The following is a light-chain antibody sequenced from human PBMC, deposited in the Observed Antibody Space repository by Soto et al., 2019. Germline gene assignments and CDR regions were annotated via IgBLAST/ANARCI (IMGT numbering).Light chain of an antibody. J-gene: IGKJ3*01. V-gene: IGKV3-20*01. CDR3: QQYGSRFT. CDR1: QSVSSSY. Sequence: EIVLTQSPGTLSLSPGERATLSCRASQSVSSSYLAWYQQKPGQAPRLLIYGASSRATGIPDRFSGSASGTDFTLTISRLEPEDVAVYYCQQYGSRFTFGPGTKVDIK. CDR2: GAS.